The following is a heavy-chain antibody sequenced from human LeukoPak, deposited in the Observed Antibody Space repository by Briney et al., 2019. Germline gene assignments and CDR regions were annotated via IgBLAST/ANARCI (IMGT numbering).Heavy chain of an antibody. Sequence: GGSLRLSCAASGFTFSSYWMTWVRQAPGKGLEWVANIKEDGGEGYYVDSVKGRFTVSRDNAKNSLYLQLTSLRAEDTAVYYCARALRITGPLNYMDVWGKGTTVTVSS. V-gene: IGHV3-7*01. D-gene: IGHD1-20*01. J-gene: IGHJ6*03. CDR3: ARALRITGPLNYMDV. CDR1: GFTFSSYW. CDR2: IKEDGGEG.